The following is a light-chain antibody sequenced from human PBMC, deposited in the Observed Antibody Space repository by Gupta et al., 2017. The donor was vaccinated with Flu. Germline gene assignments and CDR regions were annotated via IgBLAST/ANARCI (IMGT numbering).Light chain of an antibody. Sequence: ERSALSCRRRRTSRSSILAWYQQKPGQAPRLLIYDVSTRATGVPARFSGSGSGTEFTLTISSLQSEDFSVYYCQQHSHWPLTFGQGTKVEIK. CDR1: RTSRSSI. CDR3: QQHSHWPLT. CDR2: DVS. J-gene: IGKJ1*01. V-gene: IGKV3-15*01.